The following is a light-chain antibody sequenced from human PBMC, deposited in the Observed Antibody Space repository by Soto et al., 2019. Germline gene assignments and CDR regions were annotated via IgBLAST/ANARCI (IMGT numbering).Light chain of an antibody. J-gene: IGKJ1*01. Sequence: IQMTQSPSTLSASIGDRVTITCRASQSINNRLAWYQQMPGKAPNLLIYDASTLESGVPSRFRGNGSETEFTLTISGLQLDDFATYYCQQFIDGWTFGQGTKVEIK. V-gene: IGKV1-5*01. CDR1: QSINNR. CDR3: QQFIDGWT. CDR2: DAS.